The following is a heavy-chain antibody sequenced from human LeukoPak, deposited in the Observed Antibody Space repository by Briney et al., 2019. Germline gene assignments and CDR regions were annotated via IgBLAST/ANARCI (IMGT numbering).Heavy chain of an antibody. CDR1: GFTFSSYW. J-gene: IGHJ4*02. V-gene: IGHV3-74*01. CDR2: INSGGSST. CDR3: ARASYCGGNCYLHFDY. D-gene: IGHD2-21*02. Sequence: GGSLRLSCAASGFTFSSYWMHWVRQAPGKGLVWVSHINSGGSSTRSADSVKGRFTISRDSAKNTLYLQMNSLRDEDTAVYYCARASYCGGNCYLHFDYWGQGTLVTVSS.